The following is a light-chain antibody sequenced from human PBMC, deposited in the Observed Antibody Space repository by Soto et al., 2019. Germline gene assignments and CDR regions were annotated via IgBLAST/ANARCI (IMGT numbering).Light chain of an antibody. V-gene: IGKV1-5*01. CDR1: QSISSW. CDR2: DAS. Sequence: DIQMTQSPSTLSASVGDRVTITCRASQSISSWLAWYQLKPGKAPKLLIYDASSLESGVPSRFSGSGSGTQFTLTISNLQPDDFATYYCQQYNSYSRTFGQGTKVEIK. CDR3: QQYNSYSRT. J-gene: IGKJ1*01.